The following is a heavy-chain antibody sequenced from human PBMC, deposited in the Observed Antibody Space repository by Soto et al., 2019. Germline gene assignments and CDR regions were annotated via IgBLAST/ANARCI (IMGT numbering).Heavy chain of an antibody. Sequence: ASVKVSCKASGYIFTSYGISWVRQAPGQGLEWMGWISAYNGNTNYAQKLQGRVTMTTDTSTSTAYMELRSLRSDDTAVYYCARDRSEVGVRGVIITQWFDPWGQGTLVTVSS. J-gene: IGHJ5*02. CDR3: ARDRSEVGVRGVIITQWFDP. CDR2: ISAYNGNT. D-gene: IGHD3-10*01. V-gene: IGHV1-18*01. CDR1: GYIFTSYG.